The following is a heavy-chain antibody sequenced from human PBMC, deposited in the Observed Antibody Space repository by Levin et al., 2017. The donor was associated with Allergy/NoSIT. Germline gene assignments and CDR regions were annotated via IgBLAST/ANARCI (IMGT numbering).Heavy chain of an antibody. Sequence: SETLSLTCTVSGGSISTSSYYWGWIRQPPGKGLEWIGNIYHSGSTYYTPSLRSRVTISVDTSKNQFSLRENSVTAADTAVYYCARDEMVHEIQYYYGMDVWGQGTTVTVSS. CDR3: ARDEMVHEIQYYYGMDV. CDR1: GGSISTSSYY. V-gene: IGHV4-39*07. D-gene: IGHD2-8*01. J-gene: IGHJ6*02. CDR2: IYHSGST.